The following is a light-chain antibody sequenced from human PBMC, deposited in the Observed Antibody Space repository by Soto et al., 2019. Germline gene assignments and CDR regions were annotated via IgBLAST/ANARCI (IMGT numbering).Light chain of an antibody. J-gene: IGKJ4*01. CDR3: HQNCYWLS. CDR2: AAS. Sequence: EIVLTQSPATLSLSPGERATLSCRASQSVSSNLAWYQQKPGQAPRLLIYAASSRASGVPARFSGSGSGTDLTITISDLEPLAFEDYYCHQNCYWLSFGGGTKVEIK. CDR1: QSVSSN. V-gene: IGKV3-11*01.